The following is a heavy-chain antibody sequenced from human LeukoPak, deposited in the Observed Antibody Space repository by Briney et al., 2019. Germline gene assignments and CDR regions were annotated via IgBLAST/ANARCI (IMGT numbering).Heavy chain of an antibody. Sequence: GGSLRLPCAASGFTFSSYAMSWVRQAPGKGLEWVSAISGSGGSTYYADSVKGRFTISRDNSKNTLYLQMNSLRAEDTAVYYCASETGYYGGYYFDYWGQGTLVTVSS. CDR3: ASETGYYGGYYFDY. CDR1: GFTFSSYA. CDR2: ISGSGGST. V-gene: IGHV3-23*01. J-gene: IGHJ4*02. D-gene: IGHD3-10*01.